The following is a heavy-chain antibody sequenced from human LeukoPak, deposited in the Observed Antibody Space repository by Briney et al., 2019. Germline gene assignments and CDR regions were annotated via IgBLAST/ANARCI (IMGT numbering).Heavy chain of an antibody. CDR3: AKGNGDY. V-gene: IGHV4-61*02. CDR1: GGSISSGSYY. J-gene: IGHJ4*02. CDR2: IYTSGST. Sequence: SQTLSLTCTVSGGSISSGSYYWSSIRQPAGKGLEWIGRIYTSGSTNYNPSLKSRVTISVDTSKNQFSLKLSSVTAADTAVYYCAKGNGDYWGQGTLVTVSS.